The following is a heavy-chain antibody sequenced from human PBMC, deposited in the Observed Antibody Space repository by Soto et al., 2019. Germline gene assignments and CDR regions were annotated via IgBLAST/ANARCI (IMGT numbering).Heavy chain of an antibody. J-gene: IGHJ6*02. Sequence: SETLSLTCAVYGGSFSGYYWSWIRQPPGKGLEWIGEINHSGSTNYNPSLKSRVTISVDTSKNQFSLKLSSVTAADTAVYYCAREAEENCTNGVCYVYYYYGMDVWGQGTTVTVSS. D-gene: IGHD2-8*01. V-gene: IGHV4-34*01. CDR1: GGSFSGYY. CDR2: INHSGST. CDR3: AREAEENCTNGVCYVYYYYGMDV.